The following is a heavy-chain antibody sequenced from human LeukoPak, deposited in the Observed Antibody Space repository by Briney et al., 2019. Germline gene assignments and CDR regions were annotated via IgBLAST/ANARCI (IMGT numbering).Heavy chain of an antibody. Sequence: GGSLRLSCAASGFTFSSYGMHWVRQAPGKGLEWVSVIRSGGSTVYADSVKGRFTISRDNSKNTLYLQLNSPRAEDTAVYYCAREGSGRTAYNDGLDVWGQGTMVTVSS. CDR3: AREGSGRTAYNDGLDV. V-gene: IGHV3-53*01. J-gene: IGHJ3*01. CDR1: GFTFSSYG. CDR2: IRSGGST. D-gene: IGHD3-10*01.